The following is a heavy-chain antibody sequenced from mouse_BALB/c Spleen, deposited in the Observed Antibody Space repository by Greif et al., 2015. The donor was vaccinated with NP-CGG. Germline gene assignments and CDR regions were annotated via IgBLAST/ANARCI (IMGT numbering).Heavy chain of an antibody. D-gene: IGHD2-1*01. CDR1: GFTFSSFG. CDR3: ARSRDYGNYLFAY. V-gene: IGHV5-17*02. J-gene: IGHJ3*01. CDR2: ISSGSSTI. Sequence: EVKVVESGGGLVQPGGSRKLSCAASGFTFSSFGMHWVRQAPEKGLEWVAYISSGSSTIYYADTVKGRFTISRDNPKNTLFLQMTSLRSEDTAMYYCARSRDYGNYLFAYWGQGTLVTVSA.